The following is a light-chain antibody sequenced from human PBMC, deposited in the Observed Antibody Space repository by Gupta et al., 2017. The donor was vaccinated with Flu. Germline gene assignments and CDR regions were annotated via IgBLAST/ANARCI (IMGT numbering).Light chain of an antibody. CDR2: GAS. Sequence: GTLSLSPGERATLSCRASQSVSNNLSTCYQQKARQAPSLLIYGASSTATGLPGSISGSWSRTYFPITIRILDPEDLAVYCCVYDGISVYIFGQGTKVEIK. V-gene: IGKV3-20*01. CDR3: VYDGISVYI. CDR1: QSVSNNL. J-gene: IGKJ2*01.